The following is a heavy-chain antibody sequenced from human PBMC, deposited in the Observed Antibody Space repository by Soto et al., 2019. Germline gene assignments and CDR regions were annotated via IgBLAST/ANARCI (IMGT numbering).Heavy chain of an antibody. D-gene: IGHD1-1*01. J-gene: IGHJ4*02. CDR3: VRGDDRVD. V-gene: IGHV3-21*01. CDR1: GFIFSSFT. Sequence: GGSLRLSCVGSGFIFSSFTMTWVRQAPWTGLQYLASISKSSSLIYYADSVRGRFIISRDNSKDSVFLQMYSLRAEDTAMYYCVRGDDRVDWGQGTLVTVSS. CDR2: ISKSSSLI.